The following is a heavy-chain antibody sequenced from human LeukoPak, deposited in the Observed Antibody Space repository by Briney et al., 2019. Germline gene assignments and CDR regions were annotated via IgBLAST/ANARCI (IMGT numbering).Heavy chain of an antibody. CDR2: ISAYNGNT. CDR3: ARVRVGARGYYYYGTDV. Sequence: GASVKVSCKASGYTFTSYGISWVRQAPGQGLEWMGWISAYNGNTNHAQKLQGRVTMTTDTSTSTAYMELRSLRSDDTAVYYCARVRVGARGYYYYGTDVWGQGTTVTVSS. V-gene: IGHV1-18*01. J-gene: IGHJ6*02. CDR1: GYTFTSYG. D-gene: IGHD1-26*01.